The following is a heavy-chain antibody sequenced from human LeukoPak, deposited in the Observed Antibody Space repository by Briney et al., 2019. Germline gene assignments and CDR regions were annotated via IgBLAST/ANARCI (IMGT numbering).Heavy chain of an antibody. CDR1: GFTFNSYA. Sequence: GGSLRLSCAASGFTFNSYAMNWVRQAPGKGLEWVSSISGGGETTYYADSAKGRFTISRDNSQNTLYLQMNSLRAEDTAVYYCARDYADYVGYSFFDYWGQGTLVTVSS. CDR2: ISGGGETT. V-gene: IGHV3-23*01. CDR3: ARDYADYVGYSFFDY. D-gene: IGHD4-17*01. J-gene: IGHJ4*02.